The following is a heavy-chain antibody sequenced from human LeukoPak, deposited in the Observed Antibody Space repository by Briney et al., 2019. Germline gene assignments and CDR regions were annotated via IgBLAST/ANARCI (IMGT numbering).Heavy chain of an antibody. J-gene: IGHJ4*02. D-gene: IGHD5-18*01. CDR1: GFTVSSNY. V-gene: IGHV3-53*01. CDR3: ARDPRGGYSYGTFDY. Sequence: PGGSLRLSCAASGFTVSSNYMSWVRQAPGKGLEWVSVIYSGGSTYYADSVKGRFTISRDNSKNTLYLQMNSLRAEDTAVYYCARDPRGGYSYGTFDYWGQGTLVTVSS. CDR2: IYSGGST.